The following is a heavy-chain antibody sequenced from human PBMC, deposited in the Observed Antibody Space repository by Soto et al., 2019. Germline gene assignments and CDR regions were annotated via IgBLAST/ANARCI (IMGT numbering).Heavy chain of an antibody. CDR2: ISGSGGST. J-gene: IGHJ4*02. Sequence: LRLSCAASGFTFSSYAMSWVRQAPGKGLEWVSAISGSGGSTYYADSVKGWFTISRDNSKNTLYLQMNSLRAEDTAVYYCAEDQSGYDSQFDYWGQGTLVTVSS. D-gene: IGHD5-12*01. CDR1: GFTFSSYA. V-gene: IGHV3-23*01. CDR3: AEDQSGYDSQFDY.